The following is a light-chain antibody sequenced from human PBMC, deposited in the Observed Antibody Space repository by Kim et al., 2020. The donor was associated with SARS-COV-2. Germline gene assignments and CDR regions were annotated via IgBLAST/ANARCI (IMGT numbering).Light chain of an antibody. CDR1: QTVSSNY. CDR3: QQYGRSPLT. V-gene: IGKV3-20*01. J-gene: IGKJ4*01. Sequence: SPGERATLSCRASQTVSSNYLAWYQHKPGQAPRVLIYGASSRATGIPDRFSGSGSGTDFTLTISRLEPEDFAMYYCQQYGRSPLTFGGGTKVDIK. CDR2: GAS.